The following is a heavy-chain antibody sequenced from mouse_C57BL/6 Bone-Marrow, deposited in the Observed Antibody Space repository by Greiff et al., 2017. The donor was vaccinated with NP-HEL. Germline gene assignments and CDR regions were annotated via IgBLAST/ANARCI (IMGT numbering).Heavy chain of an antibody. V-gene: IGHV1-52*01. CDR2: IDPSDSET. D-gene: IGHD3-2*02. Sequence: QVQLQQPGAELVRPGSSVKLSCKASGYTFTSYWMHWVKQRPIQGLEWIGNIDPSDSETHYNQKFKDKATLTVDKSSSTAYMQLSSLTSEDSAVYYCARSGDSSGTYWYYGVWGTGATVTVST. J-gene: IGHJ1*03. CDR1: GYTFTSYW. CDR3: ARSGDSSGTYWYYGV.